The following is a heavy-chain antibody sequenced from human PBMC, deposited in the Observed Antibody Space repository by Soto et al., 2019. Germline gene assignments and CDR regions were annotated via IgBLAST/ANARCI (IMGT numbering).Heavy chain of an antibody. CDR2: IYYSGST. D-gene: IGHD1-20*01. J-gene: IGHJ4*02. Sequence: QLQLQESGPGLVKPSQTLSLTCTISGGSISSGDYYWSWIRQPPGKGLEWIGCIYYSGSTYYNPSLKSRVTVSTYTSKYPLSLKLSSVTAAAAAVYYCARVASVSAPWGLVDYWGEGSLATVSS. V-gene: IGHV4-30-4*01. CDR3: ARVASVSAPWGLVDY. CDR1: GGSISSGDYY.